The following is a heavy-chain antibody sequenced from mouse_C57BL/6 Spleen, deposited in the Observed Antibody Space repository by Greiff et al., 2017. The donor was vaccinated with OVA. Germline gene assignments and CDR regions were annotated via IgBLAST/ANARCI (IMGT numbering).Heavy chain of an antibody. Sequence: QVQLQQPGTELVKPGASVKLSCKASGYTFTSYWMHWVKQRPGQGLEWIGNINPSNGGTNYNEKFKSKATLTVDKTSSTAYMQLRSLTSDDSAVYYCARRGYYYGSNYAMDYWGQGTSVTVSS. D-gene: IGHD1-1*01. CDR2: INPSNGGT. CDR1: GYTFTSYW. CDR3: ARRGYYYGSNYAMDY. V-gene: IGHV1-53*01. J-gene: IGHJ4*01.